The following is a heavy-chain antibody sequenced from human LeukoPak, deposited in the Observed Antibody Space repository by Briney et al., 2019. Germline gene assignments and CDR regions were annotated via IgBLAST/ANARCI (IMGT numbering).Heavy chain of an antibody. Sequence: GESLKIPCKGSGYSFTSYWIGWVRQMPGKGLEWMGIIYPGDSDTRYSPSFQGQVTISADKSISTAYLQWSSLKASDTAMYYCARLPKYCSSTSCPRKYYYYMDVWGKGTTVTVSS. CDR1: GYSFTSYW. D-gene: IGHD2-2*01. CDR2: IYPGDSDT. CDR3: ARLPKYCSSTSCPRKYYYYMDV. J-gene: IGHJ6*03. V-gene: IGHV5-51*01.